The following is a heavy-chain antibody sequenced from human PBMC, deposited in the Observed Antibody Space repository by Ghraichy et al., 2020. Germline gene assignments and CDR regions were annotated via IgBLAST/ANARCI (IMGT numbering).Heavy chain of an antibody. CDR3: AKESYYYDSSGYYSWFDP. V-gene: IGHV3-23*01. J-gene: IGHJ5*02. Sequence: GGSLRLSCAASGFTFSSYAMSWVRQAPGKGLEWVSAISGSGGSTYYADSVKGRFTISRDNSKNTLYLQMNSLRAEDTAVYYCAKESYYYDSSGYYSWFDPWGQGTLVTVSS. D-gene: IGHD3-22*01. CDR2: ISGSGGST. CDR1: GFTFSSYA.